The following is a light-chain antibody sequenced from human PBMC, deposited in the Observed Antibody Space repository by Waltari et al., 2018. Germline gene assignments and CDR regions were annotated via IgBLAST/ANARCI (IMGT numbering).Light chain of an antibody. CDR3: MQGMHLRT. CDR1: QSLLHSDGNTY. V-gene: IGKV2-29*02. Sequence: DIVMTQTPLSLSVTPGQPASISCKSSQSLLHSDGNTYLYWYLQKPGQSPQLLISEVSSRLSGVPDRFSGSGSGTDFTLKISRVEAEDVGIYYCMQGMHLRTFGPGTKWTSN. J-gene: IGKJ3*01. CDR2: EVS.